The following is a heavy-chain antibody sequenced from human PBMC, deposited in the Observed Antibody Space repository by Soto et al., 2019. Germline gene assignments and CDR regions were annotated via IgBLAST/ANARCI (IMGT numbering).Heavy chain of an antibody. CDR2: IYSGHTT. V-gene: IGHV3-53*01. J-gene: IGHJ4*02. CDR1: GFIVSSNQ. D-gene: IGHD3-3*01. Sequence: EVQLVASGGGLIQPGGSLRLSCVASGFIVSSNQMSWVRQAPGKGLEWVSVIYSGHTTYYADSVEGRFTISRDDSKNTLYLQKNSLRVEDTAVYYCVRGPSDHKLRLVEWPYGDYWGQGALVTVSS. CDR3: VRGPSDHKLRLVEWPYGDY.